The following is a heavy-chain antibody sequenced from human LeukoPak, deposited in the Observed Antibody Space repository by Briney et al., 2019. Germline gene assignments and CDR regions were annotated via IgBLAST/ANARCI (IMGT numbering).Heavy chain of an antibody. CDR2: MSYKYSGST. D-gene: IGHD1-7*01. CDR1: GSSISSSSNY. CDR3: ATGNWNYDS. V-gene: IGHV4-39*07. J-gene: IGHJ5*01. Sequence: PSETLSLTCTVSGSSISSSSNYWGWIRQPPGKGLEWIGSMSYKYSGSTYYNPSLKSRVTISINTSKTQFSLNLISVTAADTAVYFCATGNWNYDSWGQGTLVTVSS.